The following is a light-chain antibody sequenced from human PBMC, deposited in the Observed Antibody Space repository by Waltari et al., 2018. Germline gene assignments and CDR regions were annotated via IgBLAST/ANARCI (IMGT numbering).Light chain of an antibody. CDR2: SDD. V-gene: IGLV1-44*01. CDR1: TSNIGSNP. CDR3: AVWDDNVNVL. J-gene: IGLJ2*01. Sequence: QSVLTQPPSASGTPGQRVTIPCSGTTSNIGSNPVNWYQQLPGTAPKLLIHSDDRRPSGVPDRFSGSKSGTSASLAISGLQSEDEGHYYCAVWDDNVNVLFGGGTKLTVL.